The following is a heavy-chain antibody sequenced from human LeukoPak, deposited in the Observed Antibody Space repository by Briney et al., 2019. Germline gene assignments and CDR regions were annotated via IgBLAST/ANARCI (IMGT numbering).Heavy chain of an antibody. D-gene: IGHD2-8*02. Sequence: GGSLRLSCGASGFTFSSYGMRWVRQAPGKGLEWVANIKEDGSVKNYVDSVKGRFTISRDNAKNSLYLQINSLRAEDTAVYFCARHWGWFKRGWWLDTLDVWGQGSMVIVSS. CDR1: GFTFSSYG. J-gene: IGHJ3*01. CDR3: ARHWGWFKRGWWLDTLDV. CDR2: IKEDGSVK. V-gene: IGHV3-7*01.